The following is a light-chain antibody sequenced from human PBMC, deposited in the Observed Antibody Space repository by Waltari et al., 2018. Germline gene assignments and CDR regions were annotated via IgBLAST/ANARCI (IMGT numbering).Light chain of an antibody. V-gene: IGLV3-19*01. CDR2: GKD. CDR3: NSRDSSGNLVV. CDR1: NLRSYY. J-gene: IGLJ2*01. Sequence: SSELTQDPAVSVALGQTVTITCQGDNLRSYYASWYQQKPGQAPVFVIYGKDNRPSGIPDRFSGSFSGNAASLTITGAQAEDEADYYCNSRDSSGNLVVFGGGTKLTVL.